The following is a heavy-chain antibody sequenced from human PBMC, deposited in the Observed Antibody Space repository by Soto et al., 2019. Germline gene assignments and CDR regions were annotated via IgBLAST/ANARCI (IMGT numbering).Heavy chain of an antibody. V-gene: IGHV1-69*06. CDR3: ARADGYYGSWSDAMISPDGNYYHGMDV. J-gene: IGHJ6*04. D-gene: IGHD3-10*01. CDR1: GGTFSSYA. Sequence: SVKVSCKASGGTFSSYAISWVRQAPGQGLEWMGGIIPIFGTANYAQKFQGRVTITADKSTSTAYMELNSLRSEDTAAYYCARADGYYGSWSDAMISPDGNYYHGMDVWGKECTCTVAS. CDR2: IIPIFGTA.